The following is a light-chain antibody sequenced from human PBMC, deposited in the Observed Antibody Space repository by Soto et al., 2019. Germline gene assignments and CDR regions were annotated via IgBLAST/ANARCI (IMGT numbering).Light chain of an antibody. CDR2: GAS. CDR1: HSVNSH. J-gene: IGKJ5*01. Sequence: MMMTQSPATLSVSAGERVTLSCRTSHSVNSHVAWYQQKPGQAPRPLLYGASTRATGIPVRFIGSGFGTEFTLTIRSLQSEDFAVYYCQHYKNWPLFGQGTRLEIK. CDR3: QHYKNWPL. V-gene: IGKV3-15*01.